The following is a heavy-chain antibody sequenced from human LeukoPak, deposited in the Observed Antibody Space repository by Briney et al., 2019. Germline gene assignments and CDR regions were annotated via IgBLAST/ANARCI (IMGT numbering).Heavy chain of an antibody. CDR3: ATTVGSYFDY. J-gene: IGHJ4*02. CDR2: IYYSGST. Sequence: SETLSLTCTVSGGSISSGGYFWSWIRQHPGKGLEWIGYIYYSGSTYYNPSLKSRVTMSVDTSENQFSLTLSSVTAADTAVYYCATTVGSYFDYWSQGTLVTVSS. CDR1: GGSISSGGYF. D-gene: IGHD3-16*01. V-gene: IGHV4-31*03.